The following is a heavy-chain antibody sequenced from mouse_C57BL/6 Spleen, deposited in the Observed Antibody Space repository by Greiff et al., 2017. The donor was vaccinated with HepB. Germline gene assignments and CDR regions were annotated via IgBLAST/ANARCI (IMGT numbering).Heavy chain of an antibody. Sequence: VQRVESGPGLVQPSQSLSITCTVSGFSLTSYGVHWVRQSPGKGLEWLGVIWSGGSTDYNAAFISRLSISKDNSKSQVFFKMNSLQADDTAIYYCARTPQNWAFDYWGQGTTLTVSS. CDR1: GFSLTSYG. CDR3: ARTPQNWAFDY. J-gene: IGHJ2*01. V-gene: IGHV2-2*01. D-gene: IGHD4-1*01. CDR2: IWSGGST.